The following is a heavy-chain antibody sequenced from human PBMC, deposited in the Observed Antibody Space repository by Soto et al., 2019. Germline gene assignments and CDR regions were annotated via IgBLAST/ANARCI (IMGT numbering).Heavy chain of an antibody. V-gene: IGHV3-23*01. J-gene: IGHJ4*02. D-gene: IGHD6-19*01. Sequence: GGSLRLSCAASGFTFSSYAMSWVRQAPGKGLEWVSAISGSGGSTYYADSVKGRFTISRDNSKNTLYLQMNSLRAEDTAVYYCAKDYVGYSSGWSPYDYWGQGTLVTVSS. CDR2: ISGSGGST. CDR1: GFTFSSYA. CDR3: AKDYVGYSSGWSPYDY.